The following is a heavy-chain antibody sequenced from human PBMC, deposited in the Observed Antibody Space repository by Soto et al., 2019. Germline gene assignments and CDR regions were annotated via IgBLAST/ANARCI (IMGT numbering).Heavy chain of an antibody. CDR2: IWYDGSNK. Sequence: QVQLVESGGGVVQPGRSLRLSCAASGFTFSNYGMHWVRQAPGKGLEWVAVIWYDGSNKYYADSVQGRFTISRDNSKNTLSLLMNCLRDEDSAMYACASFVDPLPYWGQGNLVPVSS. CDR1: GFTFSNYG. D-gene: IGHD6-6*01. CDR3: ASFVDPLPY. V-gene: IGHV3-33*01. J-gene: IGHJ4*02.